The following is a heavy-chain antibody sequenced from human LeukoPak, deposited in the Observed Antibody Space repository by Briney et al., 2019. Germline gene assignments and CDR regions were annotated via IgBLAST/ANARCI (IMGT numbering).Heavy chain of an antibody. V-gene: IGHV4-34*01. D-gene: IGHD3-10*01. J-gene: IGHJ5*02. Sequence: SETLSLTCAVYGGSFSGYYWSWIRQPPGKGLEWIGEINHSGSTNYNPSLKSRVTISVDTSKNQFSLKLSSVTAADTAVYYCARSKASGAFNWFDPWGQGTLVTVSS. CDR2: INHSGST. CDR3: ARSKASGAFNWFDP. CDR1: GGSFSGYY.